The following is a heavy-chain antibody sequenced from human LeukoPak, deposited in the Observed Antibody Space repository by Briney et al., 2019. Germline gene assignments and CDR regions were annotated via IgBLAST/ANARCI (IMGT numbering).Heavy chain of an antibody. D-gene: IGHD2-21*02. Sequence: GGSLRLSCAASGFSFSSYAMSWVRQAPRKGLEWVGFIRSKAYGGTTEYAASVKGRFTISRDDSKSIAYLQMNSLKTEDTAVYYCTRDRMTVVPAAGPYCGGDCYHFDYWGQGTLVTVSS. CDR2: IRSKAYGGTT. V-gene: IGHV3-49*04. CDR1: GFSFSSYA. J-gene: IGHJ4*02. CDR3: TRDRMTVVPAAGPYCGGDCYHFDY.